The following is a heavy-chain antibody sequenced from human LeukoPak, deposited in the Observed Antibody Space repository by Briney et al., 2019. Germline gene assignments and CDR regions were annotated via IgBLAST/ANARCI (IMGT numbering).Heavy chain of an antibody. CDR1: GGSLSGYY. V-gene: IGHV4-34*01. J-gene: IGHJ4*02. D-gene: IGHD6-13*01. CDR3: ARGDRYSSSWPFDF. CDR2: INHSGTT. Sequence: PSETLSPTCAVYGGSLSGYYWSWIRQPPGKGLEWIGEINHSGTTNYNPSLKSRVTISVDTSKNQFSLKLSSVTAADTAVYYCARGDRYSSSWPFDFWGQGTLVTVSS.